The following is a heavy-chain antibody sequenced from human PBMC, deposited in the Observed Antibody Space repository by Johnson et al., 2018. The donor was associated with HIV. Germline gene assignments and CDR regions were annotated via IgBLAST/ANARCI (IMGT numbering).Heavy chain of an antibody. D-gene: IGHD1-1*01. CDR3: TRDLRTRAFDI. V-gene: IGHV3-30*04. Sequence: QVQLVESGGGVVQPGRSLRLSCAASGFTFSSYAMHWVRQAPGKGLEWVAVISYDGSNKYFADSVKGRFTISRDNSKHTLFLQMNSLIVWDTAVYFCTRDLRTRAFDIWGQGTMVTVSS. J-gene: IGHJ3*02. CDR2: ISYDGSNK. CDR1: GFTFSSYA.